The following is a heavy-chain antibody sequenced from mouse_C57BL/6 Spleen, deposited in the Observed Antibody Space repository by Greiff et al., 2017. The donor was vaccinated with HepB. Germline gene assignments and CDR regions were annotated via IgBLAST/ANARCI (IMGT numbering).Heavy chain of an antibody. D-gene: IGHD2-4*01. CDR1: GYTFTSYD. CDR2: IYPRDGST. J-gene: IGHJ1*03. Sequence: QVQLQQSGPELVKPGASVKLSCKASGYTFTSYDINWVKQRPGQGLEWIGWIYPRDGSTKYNEKFKGKATLTVDTSSSTAYMELHSLTSEDSAVYFCARSGGYYDRYFDVWGTGTTVTVSS. V-gene: IGHV1-85*01. CDR3: ARSGGYYDRYFDV.